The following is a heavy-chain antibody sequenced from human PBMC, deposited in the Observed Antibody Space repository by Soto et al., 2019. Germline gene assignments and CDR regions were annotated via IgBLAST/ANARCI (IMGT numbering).Heavy chain of an antibody. CDR3: VLRALFDY. Sequence: SETLSLTCTVSGGSISSSSYYWGWIRQPPGKGLEWIGSIYYSGSTYYNPSLKSRVTISVDKSKNQFSLKLSSVTAADTAVYYCVLRALFDYWGQGTLVTVSS. CDR1: GGSISSSSYY. J-gene: IGHJ4*02. D-gene: IGHD5-12*01. V-gene: IGHV4-39*01. CDR2: IYYSGST.